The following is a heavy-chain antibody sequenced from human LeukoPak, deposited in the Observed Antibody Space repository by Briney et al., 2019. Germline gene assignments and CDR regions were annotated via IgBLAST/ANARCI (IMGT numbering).Heavy chain of an antibody. J-gene: IGHJ5*02. Sequence: SQTLSLTCTVSGGSISSSSYYWGWIRQPPGKGLEWIGSIYYSGSTYYNPSLKSRVTISVDTSKNQLSLKLSSVTAADTAVYFRASLVNGWHDPPIDTSGQGNLVTASS. CDR3: ASLVNGWHDPPIDT. V-gene: IGHV4-39*01. CDR2: IYYSGST. CDR1: GGSISSSSYY. D-gene: IGHD6-19*01.